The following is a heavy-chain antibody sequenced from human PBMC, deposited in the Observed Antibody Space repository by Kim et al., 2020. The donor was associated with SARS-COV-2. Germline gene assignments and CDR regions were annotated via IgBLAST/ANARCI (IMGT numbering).Heavy chain of an antibody. CDR1: GITFTYYA. J-gene: IGHJ6*03. V-gene: IGHV3-30*04. D-gene: IGHD3-3*01. CDR3: ARDGPKTWSPSADFFKYYLDV. Sequence: GGSLRLSCEASGITFTYYAMHWVRQAPGKGLEWVAAVSYDGSREFYADSVKGRFTISRDNSKNTLYLQMRSLRSEDTAVYFCARDGPKTWSPSADFFKYYLDVWGNGTTVTVSS. CDR2: VSYDGSRE.